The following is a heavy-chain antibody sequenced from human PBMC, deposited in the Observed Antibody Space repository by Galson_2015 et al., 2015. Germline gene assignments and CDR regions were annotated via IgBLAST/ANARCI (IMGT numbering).Heavy chain of an antibody. V-gene: IGHV1-46*01. J-gene: IGHJ5*02. CDR1: GYTFTSYY. CDR3: ARVRSSAFRHTNWFDP. D-gene: IGHD6-6*01. CDR2: INPSGGST. Sequence: SVKVSCKASGYTFTSYYMHWVRQAPGQGLEWMGIINPSGGSTSYAQKFQGRVTMTRDTSTSTVCMELSSLRSEDTAVYYCARVRSSAFRHTNWFDPWGQGTLVTVSS.